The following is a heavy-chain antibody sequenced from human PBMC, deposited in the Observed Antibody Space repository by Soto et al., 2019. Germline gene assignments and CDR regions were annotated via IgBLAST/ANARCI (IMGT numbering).Heavy chain of an antibody. Sequence: SETLSLTCTVSGGPIRRRGYYWSWIRHRPGEGLEWIGEIYHSGSTNYNPSLKSRVTISVDKSKNQFSLKLSSVTAADTAVYYCARYSYGPSDRNFDYWGQGTLVTLSS. V-gene: IGHV4-39*07. CDR3: ARYSYGPSDRNFDY. D-gene: IGHD5-18*01. CDR2: IYHSGST. CDR1: GGPIRRRGYY. J-gene: IGHJ4*02.